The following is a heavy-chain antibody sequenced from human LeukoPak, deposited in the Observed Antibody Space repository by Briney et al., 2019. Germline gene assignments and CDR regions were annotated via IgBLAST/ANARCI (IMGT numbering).Heavy chain of an antibody. CDR3: AYGTDSSGYPLDY. J-gene: IGHJ4*02. CDR2: IYYSGST. Sequence: SETLSLTCTVSGGSISSYYWSWIRQPPGKGLEWIGYIYYSGSTYYNPSLKSRVTISVDTSKNQFSLKLSSVTAADTAVYYCAYGTDSSGYPLDYWGQGTLVTVSS. V-gene: IGHV4-59*06. D-gene: IGHD3-22*01. CDR1: GGSISSYY.